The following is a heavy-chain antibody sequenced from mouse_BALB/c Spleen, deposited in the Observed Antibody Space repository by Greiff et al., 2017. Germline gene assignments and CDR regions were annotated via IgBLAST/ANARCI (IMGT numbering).Heavy chain of an antibody. V-gene: IGHV2-2*02. CDR2: IWSGGST. Sequence: VMLVESGPGLVQPSHSLSITCTVSGFSLTSYGVHWVRQSPGKGLEWLGVIWSGGSTDYNAAFISRLSISKDNSKSQVFFKMNSLQANDTAIYYCARNANYDYDDEGMDYWGQGTSVTVSS. CDR3: ARNANYDYDDEGMDY. CDR1: GFSLTSYG. J-gene: IGHJ4*01. D-gene: IGHD2-4*01.